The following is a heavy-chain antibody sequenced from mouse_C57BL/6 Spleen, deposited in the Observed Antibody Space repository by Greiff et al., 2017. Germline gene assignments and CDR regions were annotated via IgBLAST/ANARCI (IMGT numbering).Heavy chain of an antibody. CDR3: ARKDSNYDYYAMDY. V-gene: IGHV1-54*01. CDR1: GYAFTNYL. J-gene: IGHJ4*01. CDR2: INPGSGGT. D-gene: IGHD1-1*01. Sequence: VQLQQSGAELVRPGTSVKVSCKASGYAFTNYLIEWVKQRPGQGLEWIGVINPGSGGTNYNEKFKGKATLTADKSSSTAYMQLSSLTSEDSAVYFCARKDSNYDYYAMDYWGQGTSVTVSS.